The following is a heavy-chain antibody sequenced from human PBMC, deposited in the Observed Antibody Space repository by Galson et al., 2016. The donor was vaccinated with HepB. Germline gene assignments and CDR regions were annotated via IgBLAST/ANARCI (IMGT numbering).Heavy chain of an antibody. D-gene: IGHD3-22*01. V-gene: IGHV3-23*01. CDR3: AKDSSSYYYGGHDF. CDR2: VSGSGGSI. Sequence: SLRLSCAASGFTFSSYTMTWVRQAPGKGLEWVAGVSGSGGSIYYAASVQGRFRLSRDNSKNSVSLEMSRLQVQDSAVYYCAKDSSSYYYGGHDFWGQGTLVTVSS. CDR1: GFTFSSYT. J-gene: IGHJ4*02.